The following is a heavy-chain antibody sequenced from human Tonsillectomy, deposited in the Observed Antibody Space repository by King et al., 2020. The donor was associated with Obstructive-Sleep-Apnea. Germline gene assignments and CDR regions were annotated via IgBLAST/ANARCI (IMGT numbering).Heavy chain of an antibody. Sequence: VQLVESGGGLVQPGGSLRLSCAASGFTFSSYWMHWVRQAPGKGLVWVSRINSDGSSTSYADSVKGRFTISRDNAKKTLYRQMNSRRAEDTAVYYCARAHGSGSYYSDCDAFDIWGQGTMVTVSS. CDR1: GFTFSSYW. J-gene: IGHJ3*02. V-gene: IGHV3-74*01. CDR3: ARAHGSGSYYSDCDAFDI. D-gene: IGHD3-10*01. CDR2: INSDGSST.